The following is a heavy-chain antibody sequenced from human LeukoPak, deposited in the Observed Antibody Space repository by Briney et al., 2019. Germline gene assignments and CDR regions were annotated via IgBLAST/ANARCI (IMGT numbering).Heavy chain of an antibody. V-gene: IGHV3-11*01. Sequence: GGSLRLSCAASGFTFSDYYMSWIRQAPGKGLEWVSYISSSGSTIYYADSVKGRFTISRDNAKNSLYLQMNSPRAEDTAVYYCARVGRSFYYDSSGYLDYWGQGTLVTVSS. J-gene: IGHJ4*02. CDR2: ISSSGSTI. CDR3: ARVGRSFYYDSSGYLDY. D-gene: IGHD3-22*01. CDR1: GFTFSDYY.